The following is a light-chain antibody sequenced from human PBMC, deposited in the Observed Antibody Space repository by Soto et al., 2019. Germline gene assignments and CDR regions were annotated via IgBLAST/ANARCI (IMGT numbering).Light chain of an antibody. V-gene: IGKV3-11*01. Sequence: EIVLTQSPATLSLFPGERATLSCRASQSVSTYLAWYQHKPGQAPRLLIYDASNRATGIPARFSGSGSGTDFTLTISSLEPEDFAVYYCQQRSNWPPFGQGTRLEIK. J-gene: IGKJ5*01. CDR3: QQRSNWPP. CDR1: QSVSTY. CDR2: DAS.